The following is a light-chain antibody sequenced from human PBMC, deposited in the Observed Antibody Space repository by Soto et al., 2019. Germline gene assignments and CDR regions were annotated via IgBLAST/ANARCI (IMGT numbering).Light chain of an antibody. J-gene: IGKJ2*01. V-gene: IGKV1-8*01. Sequence: AIRMTQSPSSLSASTGDRVTITCRASQGISSYLAWYQQKPGKAPKLLIYAASTLQSGVLSRFSGSGSGTDFTLTISCLQSEDFATYYCQQYYSYPPTFGQGTKLEIK. CDR1: QGISSY. CDR2: AAS. CDR3: QQYYSYPPT.